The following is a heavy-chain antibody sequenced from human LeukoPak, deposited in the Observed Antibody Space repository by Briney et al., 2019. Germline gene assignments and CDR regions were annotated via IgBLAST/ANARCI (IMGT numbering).Heavy chain of an antibody. J-gene: IGHJ4*02. CDR3: ASGEVNAAEVHY. V-gene: IGHV4-38-2*01. CDR1: GNSVTSGYY. D-gene: IGHD2-8*01. Sequence: SETLSLTCAVSGNSVTSGYYWGWIRQPPGKGLEWIGGISYSGYTYYNPSLTGRVNISRDNSKNQFSLNVTSVTAADKAVDYCASGEVNAAEVHYWGQGTLVAVSS. CDR2: ISYSGYT.